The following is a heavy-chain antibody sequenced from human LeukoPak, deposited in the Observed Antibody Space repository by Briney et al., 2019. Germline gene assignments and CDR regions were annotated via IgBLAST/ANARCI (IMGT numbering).Heavy chain of an antibody. CDR1: GYTFTDYA. CDR3: AKLGYCSGGSCYGFDY. V-gene: IGHV7-4-1*02. J-gene: IGHJ4*02. D-gene: IGHD2-15*01. Sequence: ASVKVSCKAPGYTFTDYAMNWVRQAPGQGLEWMGWINTNTGNPTYAQGFTGRFVFSLDTSVSTAYLRISSLKAEDTAVYYCAKLGYCSGGSCYGFDYWGQGTLVTVSS. CDR2: INTNTGNP.